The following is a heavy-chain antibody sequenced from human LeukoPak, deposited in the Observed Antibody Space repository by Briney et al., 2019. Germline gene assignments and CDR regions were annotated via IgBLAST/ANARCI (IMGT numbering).Heavy chain of an antibody. D-gene: IGHD3-10*01. CDR2: INPNSGGT. CDR3: ARGGQTWFGDLNHPNFDY. J-gene: IGHJ4*02. Sequence: ASVKVSCKASGYTFTSYYMHWVRQAPGQGLEWMGWINPNSGGTNYAQKFQGRVTMTRDTSISTAYMELSRLRSDDTAVYYCARGGQTWFGDLNHPNFDYWGQGTLVTVSS. CDR1: GYTFTSYY. V-gene: IGHV1-2*02.